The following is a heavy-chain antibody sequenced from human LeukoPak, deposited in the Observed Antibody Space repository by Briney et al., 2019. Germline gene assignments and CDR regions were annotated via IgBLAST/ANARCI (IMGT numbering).Heavy chain of an antibody. J-gene: IGHJ4*02. D-gene: IGHD1-26*01. Sequence: GGSLRLSCAASGFTFSNHDMAWVRQAPGKGLEWVSTISESGGYTYYADSVKGRFTISRDNSKNTLYLHMNTLSAEDTAFYYCANSISGIYRQFDHWGQGTLVTVSS. CDR3: ANSISGIYRQFDH. CDR2: ISESGGYT. V-gene: IGHV3-23*01. CDR1: GFTFSNHD.